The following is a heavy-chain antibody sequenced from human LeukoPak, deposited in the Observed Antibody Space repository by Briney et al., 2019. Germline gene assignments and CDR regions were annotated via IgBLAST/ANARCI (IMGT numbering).Heavy chain of an antibody. CDR3: ARRYYYDSSSYYYNAFDI. D-gene: IGHD3-22*01. J-gene: IGHJ3*02. V-gene: IGHV4-34*01. CDR2: INHSGST. CDR1: GGSFSGYY. Sequence: PSETLSLTCAVYGGSFSGYYWSWIRQPPGKGLEWIGEINHSGSTNYNPSLKSRVTISVDTSKNQFSLKLSSVTAADTAVYYCARRYYYDSSSYYYNAFDIWGQGTMVTVSS.